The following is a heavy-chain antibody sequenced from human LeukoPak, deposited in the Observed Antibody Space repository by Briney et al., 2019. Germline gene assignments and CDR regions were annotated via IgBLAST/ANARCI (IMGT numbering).Heavy chain of an antibody. Sequence: GGSLRLSCAASGFTFSSYGMHWVRQAPGKGLEWVAVICYDGSNKYYEDSVKGRFTISRDNSKNTLYLQMNSLRAADTAVYYCARGLFALYYWGQGTLATVSS. CDR2: ICYDGSNK. CDR1: GFTFSSYG. D-gene: IGHD2-21*01. CDR3: ARGLFALYY. J-gene: IGHJ4*02. V-gene: IGHV3-33*01.